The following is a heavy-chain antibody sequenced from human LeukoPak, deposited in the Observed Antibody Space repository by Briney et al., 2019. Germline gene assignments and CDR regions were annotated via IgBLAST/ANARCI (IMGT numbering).Heavy chain of an antibody. J-gene: IGHJ4*02. CDR1: GGSLSSYY. V-gene: IGHV4-59*01. CDR2: IYHSGST. CDR3: VRSFWGYYFDY. Sequence: SETLSLTCTVSGGSLSSYYWNWIRQPPGKGLEWIGYIYHSGSTNFNPSLKSRVTISVDTSKNQFSLNLSSVTAADTAVYYCVRSFWGYYFDYWGQGILVTVSS. D-gene: IGHD3-16*01.